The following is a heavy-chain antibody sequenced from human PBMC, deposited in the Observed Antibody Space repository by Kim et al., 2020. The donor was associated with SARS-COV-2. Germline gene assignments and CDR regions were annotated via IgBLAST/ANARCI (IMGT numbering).Heavy chain of an antibody. V-gene: IGHV3-21*01. CDR2: ISSSSSYI. D-gene: IGHD6-13*01. Sequence: GGSLRLSCAASGFTFSSYSMNWVRQAPGKGLEWVSSISSSSSYIYYADSVKGRFTISRDNAKNSLYLQMNSLRAEDTAVYYCARVGGSSLVVSPRARGPLDYWGQGTLVTVSS. J-gene: IGHJ4*02. CDR1: GFTFSSYS. CDR3: ARVGGSSLVVSPRARGPLDY.